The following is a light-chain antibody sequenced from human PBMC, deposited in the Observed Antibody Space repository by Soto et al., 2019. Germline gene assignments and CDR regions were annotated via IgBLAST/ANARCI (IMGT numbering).Light chain of an antibody. CDR1: QTISRY. CDR2: ASS. Sequence: DIQMTQSPSSLSASVGDRVTITCRASQTISRYLNWYQQKPGKAPELLIYASSSLQSEVPWRFSESDSGTDFNLTISSLQPGDFATHSCQQSYIPPLTFGGGTTVEIK. V-gene: IGKV1-39*01. CDR3: QQSYIPPLT. J-gene: IGKJ4*01.